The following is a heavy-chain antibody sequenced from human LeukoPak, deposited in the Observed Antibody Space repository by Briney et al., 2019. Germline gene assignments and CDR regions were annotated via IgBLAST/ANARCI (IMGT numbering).Heavy chain of an antibody. CDR1: GFDFSGHG. Sequence: GRSLRLSCVASGFDFSGHGMHWVRQAPGKGLEWVSYISASGSTIYYADSVKGRFTISRDNAKNSLYLQMNSLRAEDTAVYYCARDRGTTMVRSFDIWGQGTMVTVSS. CDR3: ARDRGTTMVRSFDI. V-gene: IGHV3-48*04. CDR2: ISASGSTI. D-gene: IGHD4/OR15-4a*01. J-gene: IGHJ3*02.